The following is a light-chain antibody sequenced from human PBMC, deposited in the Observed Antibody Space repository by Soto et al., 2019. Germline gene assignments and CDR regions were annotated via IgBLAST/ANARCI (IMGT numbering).Light chain of an antibody. V-gene: IGLV2-8*01. Sequence: QSALTQPPSAYGSPGQSVAISCTCTSRDVGGQNYVSWYQQHPGKAPKLIIYAVSNRPSGVPDRFSGSKSGNTASLTISGLRAEDEADYYCCSHSGNNTYVFGTGTKVTVL. CDR1: SRDVGGQNY. CDR3: CSHSGNNTYV. CDR2: AVS. J-gene: IGLJ1*01.